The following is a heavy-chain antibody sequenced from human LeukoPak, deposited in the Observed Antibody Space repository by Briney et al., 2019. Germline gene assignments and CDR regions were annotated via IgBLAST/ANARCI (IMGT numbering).Heavy chain of an antibody. CDR1: GFTFSSYS. V-gene: IGHV3-21*01. J-gene: IGHJ4*02. CDR3: ARVSAGYSGYGPFDY. D-gene: IGHD5-12*01. Sequence: PGGSLRLSCAASGFTFSSYSMNWVRRAPGKGLEWVSSISSSSSYIYYADSVKGRFTISRDNAKNSLYLQMNSLRAEDTAVYYCARVSAGYSGYGPFDYWGQGTLVTVSS. CDR2: ISSSSSYI.